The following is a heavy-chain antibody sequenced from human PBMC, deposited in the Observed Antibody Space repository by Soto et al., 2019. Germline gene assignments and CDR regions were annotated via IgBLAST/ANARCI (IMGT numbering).Heavy chain of an antibody. CDR1: GFTFSTYN. J-gene: IGHJ6*02. CDR3: ARDGDRGYDMDV. V-gene: IGHV3-48*02. Sequence: EVQMVESGGGLVQPGGSLRLSCAGSGFTFSTYNTDWVRQAPGKGLEWISYITNTGETIYYADSVRGRFTISRDNAKNALFLQMNSLRDEDTAVYYCARDGDRGYDMDVWGQGTTVTVSS. CDR2: ITNTGETI.